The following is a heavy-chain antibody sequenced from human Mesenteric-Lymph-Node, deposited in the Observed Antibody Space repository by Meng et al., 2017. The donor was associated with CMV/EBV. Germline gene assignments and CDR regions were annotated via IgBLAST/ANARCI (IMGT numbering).Heavy chain of an antibody. J-gene: IGHJ6*02. V-gene: IGHV3-74*01. CDR2: INGVGDST. D-gene: IGHD2-2*01. CDR3: ARDLIVVVPAATQRSPYYYYYGMDV. CDR1: GFTFSSDW. Sequence: GESLKISCAASGFTFSSDWMHWVRQAPGKGLVWVSRINGVGDSTTYADSVKGRFTISRDNAKNSLYLQMNSLRAEDTAVYYCARDLIVVVPAATQRSPYYYYYGMDVWGQGTTVTVSS.